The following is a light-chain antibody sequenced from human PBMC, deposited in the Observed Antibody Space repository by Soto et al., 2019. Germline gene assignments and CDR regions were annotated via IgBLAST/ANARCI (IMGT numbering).Light chain of an antibody. V-gene: IGKV3-20*01. CDR2: GAS. J-gene: IGKJ4*01. CDR3: HQYDSSPLT. CDR1: KGFSRGY. Sequence: EIVLTQSPGTLSLSPGERATLSCRAGKGFSRGYLAGSQQKPGQAPRLLIYGASSRATGIPDRFSGSGSGTDFTLTISRLEPEDFAVYYCHQYDSSPLTFGGGTKVEIK.